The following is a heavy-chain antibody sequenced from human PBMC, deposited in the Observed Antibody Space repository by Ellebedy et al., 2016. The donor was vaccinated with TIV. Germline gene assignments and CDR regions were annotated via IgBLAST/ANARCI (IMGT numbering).Heavy chain of an antibody. J-gene: IGHJ4*02. CDR3: ARGRWELRLGADY. CDR1: GFTFSSYS. Sequence: GESLKISXAASGFTFSSYSMNWVRQAPGKGLEWVSSISSSSSYIYYADSVKGRFTISRDNAKNSLYLQMNGLGVDDTAVYYCARGRWELRLGADYWGQGTLVTVSS. V-gene: IGHV3-21*01. D-gene: IGHD1-26*01. CDR2: ISSSSSYI.